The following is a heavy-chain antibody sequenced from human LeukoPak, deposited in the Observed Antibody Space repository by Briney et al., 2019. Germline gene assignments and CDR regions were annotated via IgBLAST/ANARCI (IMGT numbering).Heavy chain of an antibody. D-gene: IGHD4-17*01. CDR2: IYHSGST. Sequence: SETLSLTCTVSGYSISSGYYWGWIRQPPGKGLEWIGSIYHSGSTYYNPSLKSRVTISVDTSKNQFSLKLSSVTAADTAVYYCARVTHGAYEGGFDYWGQGTLVTVSS. V-gene: IGHV4-38-2*02. CDR3: ARVTHGAYEGGFDY. J-gene: IGHJ4*02. CDR1: GYSISSGYY.